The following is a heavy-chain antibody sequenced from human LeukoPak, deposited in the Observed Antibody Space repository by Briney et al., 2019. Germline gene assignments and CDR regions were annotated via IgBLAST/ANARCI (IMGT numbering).Heavy chain of an antibody. Sequence: LTGGSLRLSCAASRFTFDYGMSWDRQAPGKGLEWVSGINWNGGSTGYADSVKGRFTISRDNAKNSLYLQMNSLRAEDTALYYCARNTRSTEYYYGSGSYYSYYFDYWGQGTLVTVSS. CDR3: ARNTRSTEYYYGSGSYYSYYFDY. CDR1: RFTFDYG. V-gene: IGHV3-20*04. CDR2: INWNGGST. J-gene: IGHJ4*02. D-gene: IGHD3-10*01.